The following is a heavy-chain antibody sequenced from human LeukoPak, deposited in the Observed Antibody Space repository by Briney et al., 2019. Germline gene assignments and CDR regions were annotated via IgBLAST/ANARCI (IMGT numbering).Heavy chain of an antibody. J-gene: IGHJ3*02. CDR1: GGSRITYY. Sequence: SGALSLTCTVGGGSRITYYWSWIRQPPWKVLDWIGHTHYSGSTNYNPSLNSRVTISAAPSTNQFSLKVTSVTAADTAVYYCVRVARDDYNWSAFDRWRQGRMVTVYS. V-gene: IGHV4-59*01. CDR3: VRVARDDYNWSAFDR. CDR2: THYSGST. D-gene: IGHD5-24*01.